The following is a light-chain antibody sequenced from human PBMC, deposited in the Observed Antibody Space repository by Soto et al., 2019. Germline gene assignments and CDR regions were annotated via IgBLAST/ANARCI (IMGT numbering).Light chain of an antibody. CDR2: AGS. CDR3: QQSFSAPGVT. V-gene: IGKV1-39*01. CDR1: QSISTY. Sequence: DIQMTQSPSSLSASVGDRVTITCRSSQSISTYLNWYQQKPGKAPNLLIYAGSTLQSGVPSRFSGSGSGTDFTLTISSLQPEDFATYYCQQSFSAPGVTFGGGTKVEIK. J-gene: IGKJ4*01.